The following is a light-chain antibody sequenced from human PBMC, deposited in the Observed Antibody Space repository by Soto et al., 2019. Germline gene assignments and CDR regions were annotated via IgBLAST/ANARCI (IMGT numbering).Light chain of an antibody. CDR2: GAS. CDR1: QSISSSY. V-gene: IGKV3D-20*02. CDR3: QQRSDWPIT. J-gene: IGKJ5*01. Sequence: EIVLTQSPGTLSLSPGEGATLSCRASQSISSSYLAWYQQRPGQAPRLLIYGASSRATGIPDRFSGSGSGTDFTLTISSLEPEDFAVYSCQQRSDWPITFGQGTRLEI.